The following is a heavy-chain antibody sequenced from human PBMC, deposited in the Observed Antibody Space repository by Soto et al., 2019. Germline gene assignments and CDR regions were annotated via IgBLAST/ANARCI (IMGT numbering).Heavy chain of an antibody. J-gene: IGHJ4*02. CDR1: GFTFSSYA. CDR3: ARDNGWSQPDY. Sequence: QVQLVESGGGVVQPGRSLRLSCAASGFTFSSYAMHWVRQAPGKGLEWVAVISYDGSNKYYADSVKGRFTISRDNSKNTLYLQMNSLRAEDTAVYYCARDNGWSQPDYWGQGTLVPSPQ. CDR2: ISYDGSNK. V-gene: IGHV3-30-3*01. D-gene: IGHD2-15*01.